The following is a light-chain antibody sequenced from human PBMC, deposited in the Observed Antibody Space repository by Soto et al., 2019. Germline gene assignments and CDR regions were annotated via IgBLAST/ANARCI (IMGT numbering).Light chain of an antibody. J-gene: IGLJ2*01. CDR2: DVT. CDR1: TSDIGGYNY. V-gene: IGLV2-14*01. CDR3: SSYTGRNTVI. Sequence: QSVLTQPASVSGSPGQSITLSCTGTTSDIGGYNYVSWYQHHPGKAPKVLIYDVTSRPSGVSNRFSGSKSGNTASLTISGLQAEDEADYYCSSYTGRNTVIFGGGTKLTVL.